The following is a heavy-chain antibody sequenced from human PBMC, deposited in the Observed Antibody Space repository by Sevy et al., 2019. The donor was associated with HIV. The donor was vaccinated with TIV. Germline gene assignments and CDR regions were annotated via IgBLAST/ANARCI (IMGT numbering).Heavy chain of an antibody. Sequence: GGSLRLSCVVSGIIFTSSGMHWVRQAPGKGLEWVAVISYHGRDKLDADSVKGRFTISRDNSKNILYLQMNGLRIEDTAVYYCAKDFTGYNGMDVWGQGTMVTVSS. V-gene: IGHV3-30*18. D-gene: IGHD3-9*01. CDR3: AKDFTGYNGMDV. CDR2: ISYHGRDK. J-gene: IGHJ6*02. CDR1: GIIFTSSG.